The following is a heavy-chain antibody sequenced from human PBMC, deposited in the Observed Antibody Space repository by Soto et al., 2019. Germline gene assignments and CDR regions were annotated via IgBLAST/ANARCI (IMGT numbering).Heavy chain of an antibody. Sequence: QVQLQESGPGLVKPSGTLSLTCAVSGGSIRSTNWWSWVRQPPGKGLEWIGKIYHSGNTTYNPSLKSRITILVDKSKNQFSLTLTSVTAADTAVYYCTRDKISFTTRARGMDVWGQGTTVIVSS. V-gene: IGHV4-4*02. D-gene: IGHD1-1*01. CDR2: IYHSGNT. CDR1: GGSIRSTNW. J-gene: IGHJ6*02. CDR3: TRDKISFTTRARGMDV.